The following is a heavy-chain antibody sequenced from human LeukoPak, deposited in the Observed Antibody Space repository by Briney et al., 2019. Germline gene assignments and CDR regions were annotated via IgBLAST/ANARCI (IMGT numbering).Heavy chain of an antibody. CDR1: GGSISSSSYY. J-gene: IGHJ5*02. CDR3: ARHGYSSSWYPGGWFDP. D-gene: IGHD6-13*01. V-gene: IGHV4-39*01. CDR2: IYYSGST. Sequence: SETLSLTCTVSGGSISSSSYYWGWIRQPPGKGLEWIGSIYYSGSTYYNPSLKSRVTISVDTSKNQSSLKLSSVTAADTAVYYCARHGYSSSWYPGGWFDPWGQGTLVTVSS.